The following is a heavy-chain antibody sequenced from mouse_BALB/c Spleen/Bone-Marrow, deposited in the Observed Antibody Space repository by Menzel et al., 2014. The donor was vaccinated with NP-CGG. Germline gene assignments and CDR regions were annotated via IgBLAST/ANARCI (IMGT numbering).Heavy chain of an antibody. V-gene: IGHV7-3*02. CDR3: ARDDYGRGY. Sequence: DVMLVESGGGLVQPGGSLRLSCATSGFTFTDYYMSWVRQPPGKALEWLGFIRNKPNGYTTEYSASVKGRFTIPRDNSQSILYLQMNTLRAEDSATYYCARDDYGRGYWGQGTTLTVSS. CDR1: GFTFTDYY. D-gene: IGHD1-1*01. CDR2: IRNKPNGYTT. J-gene: IGHJ2*01.